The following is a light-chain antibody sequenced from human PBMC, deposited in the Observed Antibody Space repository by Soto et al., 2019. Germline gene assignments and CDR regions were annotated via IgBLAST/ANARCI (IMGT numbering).Light chain of an antibody. Sequence: QSALAHPASVSGSPGQSITISCTGTSGDVGAYDFVSWYQQHPGKAPRLMIYNVNNRPAGASNRFSGSKSRSTASLTISTLQAENEADYYCASFTNNYSYVFGAGTKVTVL. CDR1: SGDVGAYDF. J-gene: IGLJ1*01. CDR2: NVN. V-gene: IGLV2-14*01. CDR3: ASFTNNYSYV.